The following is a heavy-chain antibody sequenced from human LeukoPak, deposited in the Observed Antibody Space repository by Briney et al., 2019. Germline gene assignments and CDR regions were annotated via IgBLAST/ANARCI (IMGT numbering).Heavy chain of an antibody. CDR3: ARENYGDYSFDY. CDR2: ISGSGGST. V-gene: IGHV3-23*01. Sequence: PGGSLRLSCAASGFTFSSYAVSWVRQAPGKGLEWVSAISGSGGSTYYADSVKGRFTISRDNAKNTLYLQMNSLRAEDTAVYYCARENYGDYSFDYWGQGTLVTVSS. D-gene: IGHD4-17*01. CDR1: GFTFSSYA. J-gene: IGHJ4*02.